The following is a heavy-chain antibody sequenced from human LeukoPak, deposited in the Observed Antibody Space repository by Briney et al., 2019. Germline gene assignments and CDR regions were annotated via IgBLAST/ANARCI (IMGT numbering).Heavy chain of an antibody. CDR1: GFTFSSYA. J-gene: IGHJ3*02. V-gene: IGHV3-23*01. Sequence: GGSLRLSCAASGFTFSSYAMSWVHQAPGKGLEWVSAIGGSGGSTYYADSVKGRFTISRDNSKNTLYLQMNSLRAEDTAVYYCAKAETTDDAFDIWGQGTMVTVSS. CDR3: AKAETTDDAFDI. CDR2: IGGSGGST. D-gene: IGHD2/OR15-2a*01.